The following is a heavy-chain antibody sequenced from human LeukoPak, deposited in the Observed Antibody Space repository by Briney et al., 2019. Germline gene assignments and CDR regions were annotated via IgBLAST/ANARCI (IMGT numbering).Heavy chain of an antibody. J-gene: IGHJ6*02. CDR3: ARDQGYGMDV. Sequence: SETLSLTCTVSGGSISSYYWSWIRQPPGKGLEWIGYIYYSGSTDYNPSLKSRVTISVDTSKNQFSLNLSSVAAADTAVYYCARDQGYGMDVWGQGTTVTVSS. CDR2: IYYSGST. V-gene: IGHV4-59*01. CDR1: GGSISSYY.